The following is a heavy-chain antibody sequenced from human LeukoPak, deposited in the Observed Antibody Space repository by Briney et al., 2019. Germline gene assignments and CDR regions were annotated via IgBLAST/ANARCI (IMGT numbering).Heavy chain of an antibody. J-gene: IGHJ6*02. D-gene: IGHD4-11*01. CDR2: ISYDGSNK. CDR1: GFTFSSYA. V-gene: IGHV3-30-3*01. CDR3: ARAAGDYSFHYYYYYGMDV. Sequence: GGSLRLSCAASGFTFSSYAMHWVRQAPGKGLEWVAVISYDGSNKYYADSVKGRFTISRDNSKNTLYLQMNSLRAEDTAVYYCARAAGDYSFHYYYYYGMDVWGQGTTVTVSS.